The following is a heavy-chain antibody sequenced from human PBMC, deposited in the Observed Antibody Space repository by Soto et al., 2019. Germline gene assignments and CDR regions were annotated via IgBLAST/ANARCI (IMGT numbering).Heavy chain of an antibody. V-gene: IGHV3-53*01. CDR2: IYSGGST. D-gene: IGHD3-22*01. CDR1: GFTVSSNY. Sequence: LRLSCAASGFTVSSNYMSWVRQAPGKGLEWVSVIYSGGSTYYADSVKGRFTISRDNSKNTLYLQMNSLRAEDTAVYYCARESFYDSSGYHDYWGQGTLVTVSS. CDR3: ARESFYDSSGYHDY. J-gene: IGHJ4*02.